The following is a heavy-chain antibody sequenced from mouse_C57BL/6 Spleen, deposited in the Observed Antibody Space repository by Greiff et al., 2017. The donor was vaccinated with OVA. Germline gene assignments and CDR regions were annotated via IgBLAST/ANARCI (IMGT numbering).Heavy chain of an antibody. J-gene: IGHJ3*01. V-gene: IGHV5-6*01. Sequence: EVMLVESGGDLVKPGGSLKLSCAASGFTFSSYGMSWVRQTPDKRLEWVATISSGGGYTYYPDSVKGRFTISRDNAKNTLYLQMSSLKSEDTAMYYCARQRGTWFAYWGQGTLVTVSA. CDR2: ISSGGGYT. CDR3: ARQRGTWFAY. CDR1: GFTFSSYG.